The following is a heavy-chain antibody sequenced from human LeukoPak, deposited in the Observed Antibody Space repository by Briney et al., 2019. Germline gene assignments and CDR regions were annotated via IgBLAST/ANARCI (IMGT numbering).Heavy chain of an antibody. CDR1: GGSISSYY. D-gene: IGHD5-24*01. CDR2: IYTSGST. CDR3: ARRRDGYNYRRPYAWFDP. Sequence: PSETLSLTCTVSGGSISSYYWSWIRQPAGKGLEWIGRIYTSGSTNYNPSLKSRVTMSVDTSKNQFSLKLSSVTAADTAVYYCARRRDGYNYRRPYAWFDPWGQGTLVTVSS. J-gene: IGHJ5*02. V-gene: IGHV4-4*07.